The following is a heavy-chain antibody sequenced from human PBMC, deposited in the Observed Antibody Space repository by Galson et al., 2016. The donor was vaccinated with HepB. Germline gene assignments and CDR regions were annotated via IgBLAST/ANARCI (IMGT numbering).Heavy chain of an antibody. D-gene: IGHD5-12*01. CDR1: GFTASNTY. Sequence: SLRLSCAASGFTASNTYMTWVRQAPGKGLEWVSVIYRGDSTHYADSVKGRFTVSRDNSKNTVYLQMSSLRAEDTAVYYCASGHYTLGYNAYANWGIDVWGQGTTVTVSS. V-gene: IGHV3-66*01. J-gene: IGHJ6*02. CDR3: ASGHYTLGYNAYANWGIDV. CDR2: IYRGDST.